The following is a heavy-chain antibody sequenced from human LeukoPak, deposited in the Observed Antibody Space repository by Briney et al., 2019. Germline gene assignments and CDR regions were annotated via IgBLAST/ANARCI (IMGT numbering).Heavy chain of an antibody. CDR1: GYTFTTYA. D-gene: IGHD4-17*01. Sequence: ASVKVSCKASGYTFTTYAMHWVRQAPGQRLEWMGWINTGNGNTKYSQKFQGRVTITRDTSASTAYMELSSLRPEDTAVYYCARDGDGDIHYFDYWGQGTLVTVSS. V-gene: IGHV1-3*04. CDR2: INTGNGNT. CDR3: ARDGDGDIHYFDY. J-gene: IGHJ4*02.